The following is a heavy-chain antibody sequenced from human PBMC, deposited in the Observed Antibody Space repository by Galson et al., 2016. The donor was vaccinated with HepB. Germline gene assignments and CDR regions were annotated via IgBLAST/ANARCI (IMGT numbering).Heavy chain of an antibody. V-gene: IGHV3-23*01. CDR3: AKCRSSDSTSCPNY. CDR2: ISGSGSST. J-gene: IGHJ4*02. Sequence: SLRLSCAASGFTFSSYAMSWVRQAPGKGLEWVSVISGSGSSTYYADSVKGRFTISRDNSKNTLYLQMNSLRAEATALYFCAKCRSSDSTSCPNYWGQGTLVTVSS. CDR1: GFTFSSYA. D-gene: IGHD2-2*01.